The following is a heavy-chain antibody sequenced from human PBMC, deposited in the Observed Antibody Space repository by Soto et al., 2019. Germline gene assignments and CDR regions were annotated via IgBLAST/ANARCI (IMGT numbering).Heavy chain of an antibody. Sequence: SETLSLTCTVSGGSISSGGYYWSWIHQHPGKGLEWIGYIYYSGSTYYNPSLKSRVTISVDTSKNQFSLKLSSVTAADTAVYYCARYYYDSSGYYYGDYWGQGTLVPVSS. CDR2: IYYSGST. CDR3: ARYYYDSSGYYYGDY. J-gene: IGHJ4*02. D-gene: IGHD3-22*01. V-gene: IGHV4-31*03. CDR1: GGSISSGGYY.